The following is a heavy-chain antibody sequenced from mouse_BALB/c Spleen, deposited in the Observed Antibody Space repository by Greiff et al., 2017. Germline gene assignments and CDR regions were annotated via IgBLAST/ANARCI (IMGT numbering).Heavy chain of an antibody. Sequence: EVKLQESGAELVKPGASVKLSCTASGFNIKDTYMHWVKQRPEQGLEWIGRIDPANGNTKYDPKFQGKATITADTSSNTAYLQLSSLTSEDTAVYYCADRYDVAYWGQGTLVTVSA. CDR2: IDPANGNT. V-gene: IGHV14-3*02. CDR1: GFNIKDTY. J-gene: IGHJ3*01. D-gene: IGHD2-14*01. CDR3: ADRYDVAY.